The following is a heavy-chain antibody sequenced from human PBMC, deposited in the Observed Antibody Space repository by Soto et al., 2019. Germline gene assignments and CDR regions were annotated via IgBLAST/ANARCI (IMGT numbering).Heavy chain of an antibody. Sequence: QVQLVQSGAEVKKPGSSVTVSCKASGGTFSSYAISWVRQAPGQGLEWMGRIIPFIGTANYAQKFQGRVTSTADEFTSTAYMELTSLRSEDTAVDYCARVVMTTVPASYYFGMDVWGQGTTVTVSS. CDR3: ARVVMTTVPASYYFGMDV. CDR2: IIPFIGTA. V-gene: IGHV1-69*18. CDR1: GGTFSSYA. D-gene: IGHD4-4*01. J-gene: IGHJ6*02.